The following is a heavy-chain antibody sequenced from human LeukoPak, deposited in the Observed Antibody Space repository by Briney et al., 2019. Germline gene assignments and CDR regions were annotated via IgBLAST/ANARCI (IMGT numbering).Heavy chain of an antibody. J-gene: IGHJ3*02. V-gene: IGHV3-23*01. CDR3: AKNAGTSFTVHAFDI. CDR2: INDNGAGT. CDR1: GFTFSSYA. Sequence: PGGSLRLSCAASGFTFSSYAMSWVRQAPGKGLKWVSTINDNGAGTYYADSVKGRFTISRDNSYNTVSLQMNSLRADDTAVYYCAKNAGTSFTVHAFDIWGQGTMVTVSS. D-gene: IGHD3-10*01.